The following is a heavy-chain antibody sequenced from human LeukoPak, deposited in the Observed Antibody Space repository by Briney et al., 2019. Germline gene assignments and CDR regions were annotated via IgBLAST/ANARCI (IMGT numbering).Heavy chain of an antibody. CDR3: ARDWKLRYFDWLYGRMDV. Sequence: GRSLRLSCAASGFTFSSYAMHWVRQAPGKGLEWVAVISYDGSNKYYADSVKGRFTISRDNSKNTLYLQMNSLRAEDTAVYYCARDWKLRYFDWLYGRMDVWGQGTTVTVSS. J-gene: IGHJ6*02. D-gene: IGHD3-9*01. CDR1: GFTFSSYA. CDR2: ISYDGSNK. V-gene: IGHV3-30-3*01.